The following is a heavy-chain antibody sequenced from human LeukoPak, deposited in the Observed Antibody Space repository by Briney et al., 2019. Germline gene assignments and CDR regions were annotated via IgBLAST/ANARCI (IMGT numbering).Heavy chain of an antibody. CDR2: ISPDSGGT. CDR1: GYTFTNYY. Sequence: ASVKVSCKASGYTFTNYYIHWVRQAPGQGLEWMGWISPDSGGTNYAQNFQGRVTMTRDTSITTAYMELDRLTSDDTALYYCTTAPEELMSFAGFSGRDYWGQGTLVIVSS. V-gene: IGHV1-2*02. D-gene: IGHD1-14*01. CDR3: TTAPEELMSFAGFSGRDY. J-gene: IGHJ4*02.